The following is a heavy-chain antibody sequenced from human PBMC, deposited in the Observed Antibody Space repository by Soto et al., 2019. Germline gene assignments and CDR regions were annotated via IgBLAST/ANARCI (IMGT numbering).Heavy chain of an antibody. CDR1: GYTFTSYG. CDR2: IRAYNGNT. V-gene: IGHV1-18*01. J-gene: IGHJ4*02. D-gene: IGHD2-2*01. Sequence: QVQLVQSGAEVKKPGASVKVSCKASGYTFTSYGISWVRQAPGQGLEWMGWIRAYNGNTNYAQKVQGRVTMTTDTSTRTDYMELRSRRSDDTAVYYCARDLPPSDYWGQGTLVTVSS. CDR3: ARDLPPSDY.